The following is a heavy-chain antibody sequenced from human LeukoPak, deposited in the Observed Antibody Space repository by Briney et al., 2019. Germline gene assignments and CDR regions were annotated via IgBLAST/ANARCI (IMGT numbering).Heavy chain of an antibody. J-gene: IGHJ3*02. D-gene: IGHD5-24*01. Sequence: PSKTLSLTCTVSGGSISSYYWSWIRQPAGKGLEWIGRIYTSGSTNYNPSLKSRVTMSVDTSKNQFSLKLSSVTAADTAVYYCARDGAPGVEMATINAFDIWGQGTMVTVSS. CDR1: GGSISSYY. V-gene: IGHV4-4*07. CDR3: ARDGAPGVEMATINAFDI. CDR2: IYTSGST.